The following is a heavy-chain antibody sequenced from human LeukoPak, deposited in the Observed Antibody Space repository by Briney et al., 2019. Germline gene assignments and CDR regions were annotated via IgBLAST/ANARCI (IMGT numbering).Heavy chain of an antibody. D-gene: IGHD6-6*01. CDR2: ISFSSAYT. CDR1: GFSFNIYT. V-gene: IGHV3-21*01. J-gene: IGHJ4*02. Sequence: PGGSLRLSCAASGFSFNIYTMNWVRQAPGKGLEWVSSISFSSAYTYYADSVKSRFTISRDNAKNSLYLQMTSLRAEDTALYYCVRDSQLVFDYWGQGALVTVSS. CDR3: VRDSQLVFDY.